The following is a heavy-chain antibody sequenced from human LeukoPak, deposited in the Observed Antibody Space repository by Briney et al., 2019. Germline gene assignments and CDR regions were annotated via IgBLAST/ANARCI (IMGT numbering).Heavy chain of an antibody. CDR3: ASQSSGYYLGWFDP. Sequence: SETLSLTCTVSGGSISSYYWSWIRQPPGKGLEWIGYIYYSGSTNYNPSLKRRVTISVDTSKNQFSLKLSSVTAADTAVYYCASQSSGYYLGWFDPWGQGTLVTVSS. CDR1: GGSISSYY. J-gene: IGHJ5*02. V-gene: IGHV4-59*01. D-gene: IGHD3-22*01. CDR2: IYYSGST.